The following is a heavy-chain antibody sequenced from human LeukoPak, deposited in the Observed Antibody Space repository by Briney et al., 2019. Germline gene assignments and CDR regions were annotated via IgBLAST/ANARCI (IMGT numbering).Heavy chain of an antibody. D-gene: IGHD5-18*01. Sequence: PSETLSLTCTVSGGSISSTGYYWGWIRQPPGKGLEWITNIYYSGSAYYNPSLKSRVTISVDTSKNQFSLKLSSVTAADTAVYYCARHRGYTYGFVDYWGQGTLVTVSA. J-gene: IGHJ4*02. CDR3: ARHRGYTYGFVDY. CDR2: IYYSGSA. CDR1: GGSISSTGYY. V-gene: IGHV4-39*01.